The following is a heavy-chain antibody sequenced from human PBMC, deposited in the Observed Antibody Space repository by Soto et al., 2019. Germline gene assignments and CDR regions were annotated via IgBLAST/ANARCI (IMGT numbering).Heavy chain of an antibody. CDR2: INSDGSST. CDR1: GFAFSSYW. Sequence: GGSLRLSCAASGFAFSSYWMHWVRQAPGKGLVWVSRINSDGSSTSYADSVKGQFTISRDNAKNTLYLQMNSLRAEVTAVYYCATCSGGSCYSSSFDYWGQGTLVTVSS. J-gene: IGHJ4*02. V-gene: IGHV3-74*01. CDR3: ATCSGGSCYSSSFDY. D-gene: IGHD2-15*01.